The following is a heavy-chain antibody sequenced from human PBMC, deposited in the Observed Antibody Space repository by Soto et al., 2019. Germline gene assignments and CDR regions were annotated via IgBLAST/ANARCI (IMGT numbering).Heavy chain of an antibody. Sequence: SVKVSCKASGGTFSSYAISWVRQAPGQGLEWMGGIIPIFGTANYAQKFQVRVTITADESTSTAYMELSSLRSEDTAVYYCARALTSYYYDSSGYYYGLDYWGQGTLVTVSS. CDR3: ARALTSYYYDSSGYYYGLDY. J-gene: IGHJ4*02. CDR2: IIPIFGTA. CDR1: GGTFSSYA. V-gene: IGHV1-69*13. D-gene: IGHD3-22*01.